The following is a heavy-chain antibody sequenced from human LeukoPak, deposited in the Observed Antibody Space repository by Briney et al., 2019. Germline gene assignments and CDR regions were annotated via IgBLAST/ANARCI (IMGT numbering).Heavy chain of an antibody. CDR2: ISSSSSYI. CDR1: GFTFSSYN. V-gene: IGHV3-21*01. Sequence: PGGSLRLSCVASGFTFSSYNMNWVRQAPGKGLEWVSSISSSSSYIYYADSVKGRFTISRDNAKNSLYLQMNSLRAEDTAVYYCARTVNYYYYMDVWGKGTTVTVSS. D-gene: IGHD3-10*01. J-gene: IGHJ6*03. CDR3: ARTVNYYYYMDV.